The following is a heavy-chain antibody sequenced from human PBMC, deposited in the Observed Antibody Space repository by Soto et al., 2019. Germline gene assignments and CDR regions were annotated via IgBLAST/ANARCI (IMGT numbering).Heavy chain of an antibody. D-gene: IGHD3-22*01. Sequence: GGSLRLSCAASGFTFSSYWMSWVRQAPGKGLEWVANIKQDGSEKYYVDSVKGRFTISRDNAKNPLYLQMNSLRAEDTAVYYCARGRTMIVVVLHDPWYYFDYWGQGTLVTLSS. J-gene: IGHJ4*02. CDR1: GFTFSSYW. CDR2: IKQDGSEK. CDR3: ARGRTMIVVVLHDPWYYFDY. V-gene: IGHV3-7*01.